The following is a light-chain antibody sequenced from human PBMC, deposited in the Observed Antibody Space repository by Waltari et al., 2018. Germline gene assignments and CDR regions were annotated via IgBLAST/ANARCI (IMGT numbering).Light chain of an antibody. V-gene: IGKV3-20*01. Sequence: VLTQPSSPLSLSPGARATLSCRASQSLTKRYLAWYQQKPGQAPRLLIYGASSRAAGIPDRFSGSGSGTDFTLTISRLEPEDFAVYYCQQYGSSVLYTFGQGTKLEIK. CDR1: QSLTKRY. CDR3: QQYGSSVLYT. J-gene: IGKJ2*01. CDR2: GAS.